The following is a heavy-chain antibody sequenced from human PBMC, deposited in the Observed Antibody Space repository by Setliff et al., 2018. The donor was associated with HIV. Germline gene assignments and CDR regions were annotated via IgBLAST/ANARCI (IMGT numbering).Heavy chain of an antibody. CDR1: GFTFSSYW. D-gene: IGHD1-1*01. V-gene: IGHV3-74*01. Sequence: GGSLRLSCEASGFTFSSYWMHWVRQAPGKGLVWVSRMNSDGSTINYADSVKGRFTISRDNAKNTLYLQMNRLRVDDTAVYYCARTSTTTGTTLNWFDPWGQGTLVTVSS. CDR2: MNSDGSTI. CDR3: ARTSTTTGTTLNWFDP. J-gene: IGHJ5*02.